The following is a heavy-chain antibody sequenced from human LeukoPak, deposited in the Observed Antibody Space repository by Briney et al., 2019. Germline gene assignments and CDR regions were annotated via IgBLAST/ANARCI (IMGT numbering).Heavy chain of an antibody. D-gene: IGHD3-3*02. CDR1: GFTFSSSA. CDR2: IYSGGST. CDR3: ARALLASADFDY. J-gene: IGHJ4*02. V-gene: IGHV3-66*01. Sequence: PGGSLRLSCAASGFTFSSSAMTWVRQAPGKGLEWVSVIYSGGSTYYADSVEGRFTISRDNSKNTLYLQMNSLRAEDTAVYYCARALLASADFDYWGQGTLVTVSS.